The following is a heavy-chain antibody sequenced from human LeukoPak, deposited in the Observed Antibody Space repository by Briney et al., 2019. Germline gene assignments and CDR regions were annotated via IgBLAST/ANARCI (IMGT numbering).Heavy chain of an antibody. D-gene: IGHD3-3*01. CDR2: IYHSRST. CDR1: GGAISSLGYS. J-gene: IGHJ5*02. CDR3: ARAQSDDFWSGHRFDP. Sequence: SQTLSLNCPVSGGAISSLGYSWSWLPPPPGTGLEWVGHIYHSRSTYSNPYLKSHVTISLDRSQDLSSLKLCSVTAPDTALHYCARAQSDDFWSGHRFDPWGQGTLVTVSS. V-gene: IGHV4-30-2*01.